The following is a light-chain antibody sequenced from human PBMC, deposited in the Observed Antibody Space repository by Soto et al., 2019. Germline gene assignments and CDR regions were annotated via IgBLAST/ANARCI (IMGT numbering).Light chain of an antibody. J-gene: IGLJ2*01. V-gene: IGLV1-40*01. Sequence: QLVLTQPPSVSGAPGQRVTISCTGSSSNIGADYDVHWYQQLPGTAPKLLIYGNSNRPSGVPDRFSASKSGTSASLAITGLQAEDEADYYCQSYDSSLSGVVFGGGTKVTVL. CDR1: SSNIGADYD. CDR2: GNS. CDR3: QSYDSSLSGVV.